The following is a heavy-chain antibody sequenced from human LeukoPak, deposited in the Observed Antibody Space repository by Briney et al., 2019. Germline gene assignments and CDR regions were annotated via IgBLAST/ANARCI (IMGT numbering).Heavy chain of an antibody. CDR3: AKDLWFGELPPYGMDV. CDR1: GITFSSYG. V-gene: IGHV3-30*18. CDR2: ISYDGSNK. J-gene: IGHJ6*02. Sequence: GGSLRLSCAASGITFSSYGMHWVRQAPGKGLEWVAVISYDGSNKYYADSVKGRFTISRDNSKNTLYLQMNSLRAEDTAVYYCAKDLWFGELPPYGMDVWGQGTSVTVSS. D-gene: IGHD3-10*01.